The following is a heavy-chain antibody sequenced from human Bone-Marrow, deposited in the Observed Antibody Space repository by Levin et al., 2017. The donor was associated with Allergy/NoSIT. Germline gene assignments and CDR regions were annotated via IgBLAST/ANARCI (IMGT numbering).Heavy chain of an antibody. V-gene: IGHV1-8*01. CDR1: GYTFTSYD. Sequence: ASVKVSCKASGYTFTSYDINWVRQATGQGLEWMGWMNPNSGNTGYAQKFQGRVTMTRNTSISTAYMELSSLRSEDTAVYYCARGYDFWSGYSLEEVNRSFDYWGQGTLVTVSS. CDR2: MNPNSGNT. J-gene: IGHJ4*02. D-gene: IGHD3-3*01. CDR3: ARGYDFWSGYSLEEVNRSFDY.